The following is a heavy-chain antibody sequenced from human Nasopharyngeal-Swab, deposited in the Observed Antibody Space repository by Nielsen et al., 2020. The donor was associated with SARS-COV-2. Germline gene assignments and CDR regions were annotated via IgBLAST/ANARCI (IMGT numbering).Heavy chain of an antibody. CDR1: GFTVSSNY. J-gene: IGHJ4*02. V-gene: IGHV3-53*01. Sequence: GESLKISCAASGFTVSSNYMSWVRQAPGKGLEWVSVIYSGGSTYYADSVKGRFTISRDNSKNTLYLQMNSLRAEDTAVYYCARESPAARRHFDWFEEYYFDYWGQGTLVTVSS. CDR3: ARESPAARRHFDWFEEYYFDY. D-gene: IGHD3-9*01. CDR2: IYSGGST.